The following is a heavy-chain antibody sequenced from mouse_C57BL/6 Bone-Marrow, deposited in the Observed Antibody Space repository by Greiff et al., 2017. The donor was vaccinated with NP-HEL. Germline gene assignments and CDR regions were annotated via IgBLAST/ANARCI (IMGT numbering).Heavy chain of an antibody. CDR2: IHYSGST. CDR1: GYSITSGYS. J-gene: IGHJ1*01. V-gene: IGHV3-1*02. CDR3: ARGIYYGSSWYFDV. Sequence: DVKLQESGPDLVKPSQSLSLTCTVTGYSITSGYSWHWIRQFPGNKLEWMGYIHYSGSTNYNPSLKSRISITRDTSKNQFFLQLNSVTTEDTATYYCARGIYYGSSWYFDVWGAGTTVTVSS. D-gene: IGHD1-1*01.